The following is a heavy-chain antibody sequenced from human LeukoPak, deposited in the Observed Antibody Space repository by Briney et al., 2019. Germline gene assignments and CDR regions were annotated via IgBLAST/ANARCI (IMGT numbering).Heavy chain of an antibody. CDR1: GFTVGSFA. V-gene: IGHV3-23*01. Sequence: GGSLRVSCEASGFTVGSFAMYWVRQAPGKGLDWIAGIFGSGGSTHYADSVKGRCTISRDNSKITVYLQINSLRAEDTAVYYCGKATAGYSSGQKPAWPVDYWGQGTLVTVSS. D-gene: IGHD5-18*01. CDR3: GKATAGYSSGQKPAWPVDY. J-gene: IGHJ4*02. CDR2: IFGSGGST.